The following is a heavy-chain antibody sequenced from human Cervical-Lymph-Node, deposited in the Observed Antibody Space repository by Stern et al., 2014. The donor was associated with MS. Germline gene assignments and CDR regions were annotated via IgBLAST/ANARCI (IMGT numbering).Heavy chain of an antibody. V-gene: IGHV3-23*01. J-gene: IGHJ4*02. Sequence: EVQLLESGGGLVQPGGSLRLSCAASRFTFSSYAMSWVRQAPGRGLEWVSAISGSADSTYYADSVKGRFTISRDNSKNTLYLQMNSLRAEDTAIYYCAKDLGATGLVSVGRLDYWGQGTLVTVSS. CDR3: AKDLGATGLVSVGRLDY. D-gene: IGHD1-26*01. CDR2: ISGSADST. CDR1: RFTFSSYA.